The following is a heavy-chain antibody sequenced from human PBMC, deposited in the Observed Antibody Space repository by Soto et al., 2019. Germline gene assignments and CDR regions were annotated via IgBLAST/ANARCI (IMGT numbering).Heavy chain of an antibody. Sequence: QVQLQESGPGLVKPSETLSLICTVSNDSITNYYWNWIRQPPGKGLEWIGYLSHTGITNYNPSLRGRVTISGDTSKNQFSLRLSSVTAADTATYYCARESEMVLSDLYYCDYWGRGTLVTVSS. J-gene: IGHJ4*02. CDR3: ARESEMVLSDLYYCDY. CDR2: LSHTGIT. V-gene: IGHV4-59*01. CDR1: NDSITNYY. D-gene: IGHD2-8*01.